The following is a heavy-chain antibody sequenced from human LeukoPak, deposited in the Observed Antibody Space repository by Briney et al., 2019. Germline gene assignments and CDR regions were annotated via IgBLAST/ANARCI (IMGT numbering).Heavy chain of an antibody. CDR3: ARDYYGSGTYFDY. J-gene: IGHJ4*02. CDR2: ISSTSDYS. V-gene: IGHV3-21*01. CDR1: GFTFDDYA. D-gene: IGHD3-10*01. Sequence: PGGSLRLSCAASGFTFDDYAMHWVRQAPGKGLEWVSSISSTSDYSYYADSVKGRFTISRDNANNSLYLQMNSLRAEDTAVCYCARDYYGSGTYFDYWGQGTLVTVSS.